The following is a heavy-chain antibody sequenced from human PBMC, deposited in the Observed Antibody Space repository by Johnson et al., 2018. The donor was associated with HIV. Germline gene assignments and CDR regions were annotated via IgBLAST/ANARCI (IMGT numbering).Heavy chain of an antibody. V-gene: IGHV3-11*01. D-gene: IGHD1-26*01. CDR1: GFTFSDYY. CDR2: ISSSGSTI. CDR3: ARGSGSYYSNAFDI. J-gene: IGHJ3*02. Sequence: QVQLVESGGGVVQPGRSLRLSFAASGFTFSDYYMSWIRQAPGKGLEWVSYISSSGSTIYYADSVKGRFTISRDNAKNSMYLKMNSLRAEDTALYCCARGSGSYYSNAFDIWGQGTMVTVSS.